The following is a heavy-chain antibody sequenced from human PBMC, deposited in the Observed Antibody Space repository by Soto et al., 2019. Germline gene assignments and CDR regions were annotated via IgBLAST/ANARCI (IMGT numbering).Heavy chain of an antibody. J-gene: IGHJ4*02. CDR2: IYYSGST. CDR3: ARNYDSSGYSIDY. CDR1: GGSISSGGYY. D-gene: IGHD3-22*01. V-gene: IGHV4-31*03. Sequence: QVQLQESGPGLVKPSQTLSLTCTVSGGSISSGGYYWSWIRQHPGKGLEWIGYIYYSGSTYYNPSLKSRVXXSXDXXKNQFSLKLSSVTAADTAVYYCARNYDSSGYSIDYWGQGTLVTVSS.